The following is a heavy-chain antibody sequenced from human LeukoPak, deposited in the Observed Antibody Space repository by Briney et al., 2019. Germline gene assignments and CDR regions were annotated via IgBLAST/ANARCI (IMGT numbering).Heavy chain of an antibody. CDR1: GYTFPDNA. D-gene: IGHD1-1*01. Sequence: GASVNVSCKASGYTFPDNAMHWLRQTPGQELDWMGWVNPNSGGAILAPHFQGRVRMIRDTSISPAYMEVIRLVSDDTAVYYWARERDRTFDFWGQGTLVTVSS. CDR3: ARERDRTFDF. J-gene: IGHJ4*02. V-gene: IGHV1-2*02. CDR2: VNPNSGGA.